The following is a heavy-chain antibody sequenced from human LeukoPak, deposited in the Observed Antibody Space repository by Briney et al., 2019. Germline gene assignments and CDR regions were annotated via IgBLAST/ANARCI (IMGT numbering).Heavy chain of an antibody. D-gene: IGHD3-22*01. CDR1: GGTFSSYA. J-gene: IGHJ4*02. Sequence: VASVKVSCKASGGTFSSYAISWVRQAPGQGLEWMGRIIPIFGTAHYAQKFQGRVTITTDESTSTAYMELSSLRSEDTAVYYCARDLRVDVYWWLFHDYWGQGTLVTVSS. CDR3: ARDLRVDVYWWLFHDY. V-gene: IGHV1-69*05. CDR2: IIPIFGTA.